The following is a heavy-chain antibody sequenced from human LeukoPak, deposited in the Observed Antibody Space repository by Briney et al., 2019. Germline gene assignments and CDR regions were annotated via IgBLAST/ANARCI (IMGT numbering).Heavy chain of an antibody. Sequence: PGGSLRLFCAASGFTFSSYAMSWVRQAPGKGLEWVSAISGSGGSTYYADSVKGRFTVSRDNSKNTLYLQMDGLRAEDTAVYYCARDPTELQLLSYYFDYWGQGTLVAVSS. J-gene: IGHJ4*02. V-gene: IGHV3-23*01. CDR3: ARDPTELQLLSYYFDY. CDR1: GFTFSSYA. CDR2: ISGSGGST. D-gene: IGHD2-2*01.